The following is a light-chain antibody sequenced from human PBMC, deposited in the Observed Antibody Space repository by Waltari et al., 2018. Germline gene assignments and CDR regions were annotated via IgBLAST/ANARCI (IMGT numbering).Light chain of an antibody. CDR3: QAWDSSYARV. V-gene: IGLV3-1*01. CDR2: QDT. Sequence: SYELTQPTSVSVAPGQTASIPCPGATLGDKYACWYQQKPGQSPVLVIHQDTKRPSGIPERFSGSNSGNTATLTISGTQAIDEADYYCQAWDSSYARVFGGGTKLTVL. CDR1: TLGDKY. J-gene: IGLJ2*01.